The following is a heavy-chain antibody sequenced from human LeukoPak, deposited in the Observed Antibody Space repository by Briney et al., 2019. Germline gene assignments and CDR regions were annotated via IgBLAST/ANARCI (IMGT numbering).Heavy chain of an antibody. Sequence: GGSLRLSCVASGFTFSSYAMSRVRQAPGKGLEWVSAISGSGGRTYYADSVKGRFTISRDNSENTLYLQMNSLRAEDTAVYYCANAPAGTTADDYWGQGTLVTVSS. J-gene: IGHJ4*02. CDR2: ISGSGGRT. CDR1: GFTFSSYA. V-gene: IGHV3-23*01. D-gene: IGHD6-13*01. CDR3: ANAPAGTTADDY.